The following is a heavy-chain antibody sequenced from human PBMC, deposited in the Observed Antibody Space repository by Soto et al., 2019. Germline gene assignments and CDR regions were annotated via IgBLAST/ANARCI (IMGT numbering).Heavy chain of an antibody. CDR1: GFTFTSSS. D-gene: IGHD3-22*01. Sequence: SVKVSCKASGFTFTSSSVQWVRQARGQRLEWIGGIVVGSGNTNYAQKFQERVTITRDMSTSTAYMELSSLRSEDTGVYYCAAVAEYYYDSSGYHTGPPIGRYWGQGTLVAVSS. CDR2: IVVGSGNT. J-gene: IGHJ4*01. V-gene: IGHV1-58*01. CDR3: AAVAEYYYDSSGYHTGPPIGRY.